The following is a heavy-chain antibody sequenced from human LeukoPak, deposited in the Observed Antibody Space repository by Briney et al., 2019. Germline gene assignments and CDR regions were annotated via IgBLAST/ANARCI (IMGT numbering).Heavy chain of an antibody. D-gene: IGHD3-22*01. CDR1: EFTFSSYA. V-gene: IGHV3-23*01. Sequence: GGSLRLSCAASEFTFSSYAMQWVRQAPGKGLEWVSGISASGGNTWYADSVKGRFTISRDNSKNTLYLQMNSLRAEDTAVYYCARELYDSSGYCDYWGQGTLVTVSS. CDR2: ISASGGNT. CDR3: ARELYDSSGYCDY. J-gene: IGHJ4*02.